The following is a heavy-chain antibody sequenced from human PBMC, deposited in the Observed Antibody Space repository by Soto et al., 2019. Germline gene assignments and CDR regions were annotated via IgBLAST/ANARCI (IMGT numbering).Heavy chain of an antibody. D-gene: IGHD6-13*01. V-gene: IGHV4-4*07. CDR3: ARGVPAAGTDWFDP. Sequence: SETLSLTCTVSGGSISNYYWSWIRQPADKRLEWIGRVSSTGSTYYNPSLKSRVTISVDTSKNQVSLNLTSVTAADTAVYYCARGVPAAGTDWFDPWGQGTLVTVS. CDR1: GGSISNYY. CDR2: VSSTGST. J-gene: IGHJ5*02.